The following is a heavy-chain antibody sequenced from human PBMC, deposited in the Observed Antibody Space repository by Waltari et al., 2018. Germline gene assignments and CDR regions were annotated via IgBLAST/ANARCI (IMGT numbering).Heavy chain of an antibody. V-gene: IGHV3-23*04. Sequence: EVQLVESGGGLLQPGASLRLSCAASGFTFSSYARTWVRHAPGKGLEWVSGISGSGSISYADSVKGRFTISRDNSKNTLYLQMNSLRADDTAVYHCARKGSGTYHLEYWGQGTLVTVSP. CDR2: ISGSGSI. D-gene: IGHD3-10*01. CDR1: GFTFSSYA. CDR3: ARKGSGTYHLEY. J-gene: IGHJ4*02.